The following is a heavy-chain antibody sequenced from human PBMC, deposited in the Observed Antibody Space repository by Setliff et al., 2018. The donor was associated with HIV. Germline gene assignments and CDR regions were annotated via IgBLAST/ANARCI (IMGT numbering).Heavy chain of an antibody. CDR3: ARPTNIDTLYYGSQTFYMYYYGLDV. D-gene: IGHD1-26*01. CDR1: Y. CDR2: IANKADSHTI. J-gene: IGHJ6*02. Sequence: YWGWVRQSPGKGLEWVGRIANKADSHTIQYAASVQGRFTISRDDSKNSLYLQMNSLRADDTAVYFCARPTNIDTLYYGSQTFYMYYYGLDVWGQGTTVTVSS. V-gene: IGHV3-72*01.